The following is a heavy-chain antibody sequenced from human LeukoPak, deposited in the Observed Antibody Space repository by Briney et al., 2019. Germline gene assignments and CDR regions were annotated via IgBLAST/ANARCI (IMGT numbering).Heavy chain of an antibody. J-gene: IGHJ6*02. D-gene: IGHD3-22*01. CDR2: IWICYSNI. V-gene: IGHV3-48*03. CDR3: ARDLGYYDSSGYYYGSSYYYYYYGMDV. CDR1: GFSFSSCD. Sequence: QPGGSLTLSCTVSGFSFSSCDKNWVRRARGGGLGWVLYIWICYSNIIYSDSVKGRFTISRDNAKNSLYLQMNSLRAEDTAVYYCARDLGYYDSSGYYYGSSYYYYYYGMDVWGQGTTVTVSS.